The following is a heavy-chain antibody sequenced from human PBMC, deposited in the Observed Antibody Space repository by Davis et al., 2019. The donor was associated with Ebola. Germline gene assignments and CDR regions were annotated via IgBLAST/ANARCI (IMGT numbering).Heavy chain of an antibody. D-gene: IGHD3-22*01. J-gene: IGHJ5*02. Sequence: MPSETLSLTCAVYGGSFSGYYWSWIRQPPGKGLEWIGEINHSGSTNYNPSLKSRVTISVDTSKNQFSLKLSSVTAADTAVYYCARGRFHYDSSGIRVWFDPWGPGTRVTVSS. CDR2: INHSGST. CDR3: ARGRFHYDSSGIRVWFDP. CDR1: GGSFSGYY. V-gene: IGHV4-34*01.